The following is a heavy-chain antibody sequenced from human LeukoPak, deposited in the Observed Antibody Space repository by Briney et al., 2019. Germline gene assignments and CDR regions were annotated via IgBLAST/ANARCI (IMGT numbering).Heavy chain of an antibody. Sequence: PGGSLRLSCAGSGFTFDDYAMHWVRQPPGKGLEGVSGINWNSGSIGYADSVKGRFTISRDNAKISLYLQMNSIRAEDTALYYCAKGGDVDILNSHDAFDIWGQGTMVTVSS. V-gene: IGHV3-9*01. CDR3: AKGGDVDILNSHDAFDI. CDR2: INWNSGSI. D-gene: IGHD3-9*01. CDR1: GFTFDDYA. J-gene: IGHJ3*02.